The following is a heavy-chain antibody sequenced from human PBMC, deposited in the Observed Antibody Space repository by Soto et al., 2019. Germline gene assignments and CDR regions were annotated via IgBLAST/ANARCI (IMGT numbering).Heavy chain of an antibody. CDR1: GGSISSGGYY. CDR2: IYYSGST. Sequence: SETLSLTCTVSGGSISSGGYYWSWIRQHPGKGLEWIGYIYYSGSTYYNPSLKSRATISVDTSKNQFSLKLSSVTAADTAVYYCARGFSAYYDSSGYYYDSYYFDYWGQGTLVTVSS. CDR3: ARGFSAYYDSSGYYYDSYYFDY. D-gene: IGHD3-22*01. V-gene: IGHV4-31*03. J-gene: IGHJ4*02.